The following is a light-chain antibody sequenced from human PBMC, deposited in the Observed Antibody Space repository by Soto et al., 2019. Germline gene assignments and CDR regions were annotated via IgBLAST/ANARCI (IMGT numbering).Light chain of an antibody. V-gene: IGKV3-20*01. Sequence: EIVLTQSPVTLSLSPGETATLSCRASQSINNYFLAWHQQRPGQAPRLLIFRASQRASGIPDRFRGSGSGTDFTLTITRLEPEDFAVYYCQQYTNAHRTFGQGTKVEIK. CDR2: RAS. J-gene: IGKJ1*01. CDR1: QSINNYF. CDR3: QQYTNAHRT.